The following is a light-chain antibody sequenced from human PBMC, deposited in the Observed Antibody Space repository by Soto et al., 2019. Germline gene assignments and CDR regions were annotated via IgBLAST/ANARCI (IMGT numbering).Light chain of an antibody. Sequence: EIVMTQSPATRSVSPVERATLSCRPSQSISSNLAWYQQKPGQAPRLLIYGASTRATGIPARFSGSGSGTEFTLTISSLQSEDFAVYFCQQYDNWPPFTFGPGTKVDIK. CDR2: GAS. CDR1: QSISSN. J-gene: IGKJ3*01. V-gene: IGKV3-15*01. CDR3: QQYDNWPPFT.